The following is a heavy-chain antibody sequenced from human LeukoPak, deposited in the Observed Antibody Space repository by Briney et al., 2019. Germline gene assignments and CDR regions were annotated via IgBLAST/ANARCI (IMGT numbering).Heavy chain of an antibody. Sequence: GGSLRLSCAASGFSFSTYNMNWVRQAPGKGLEWVSYISSSSRTIYYADSVKGRFTISRDNAKNSLYLQMNSLRDEDTAVYYCARVGKSGSYYYFDYWGQGTLVTVSS. V-gene: IGHV3-48*02. D-gene: IGHD1-26*01. CDR2: ISSSSRTI. J-gene: IGHJ4*02. CDR3: ARVGKSGSYYYFDY. CDR1: GFSFSTYN.